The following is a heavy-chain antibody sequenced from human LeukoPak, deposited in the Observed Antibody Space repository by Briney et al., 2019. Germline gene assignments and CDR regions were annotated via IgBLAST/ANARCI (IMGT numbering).Heavy chain of an antibody. CDR2: IIPIFGTA. CDR1: GGTFSIYA. J-gene: IGHJ6*03. CDR3: ARDMDWSSTSCYPLYMHV. V-gene: IGHV1-69*05. Sequence: VASVNVSSMASGGTFSIYAISWVRQAPGQGLEWMGGIIPIFGTASYAQKFQGRVTMTRDMSTSTVYMELSSLRSEDTAVYYCARDMDWSSTSCYPLYMHVWGKGTTVTVSS. D-gene: IGHD2-2*01.